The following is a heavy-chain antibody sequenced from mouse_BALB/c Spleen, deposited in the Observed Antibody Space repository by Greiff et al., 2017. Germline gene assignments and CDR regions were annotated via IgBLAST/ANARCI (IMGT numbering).Heavy chain of an antibody. J-gene: IGHJ2*01. CDR2: ISSGGSYT. V-gene: IGHV5-6*01. CDR1: GFTFSSYG. D-gene: IGHD1-2*01. CDR3: ARHGTTATFDY. Sequence: EVQVVESGGDLVKPGGSLKLSCAASGFTFSSYGMSWVRQTPDKRLEWVATISSGGSYTYYPDSVKGRFTISRDNAKNTLYLQMSSLKSEDTAMYYCARHGTTATFDYWGQGTTLTVSS.